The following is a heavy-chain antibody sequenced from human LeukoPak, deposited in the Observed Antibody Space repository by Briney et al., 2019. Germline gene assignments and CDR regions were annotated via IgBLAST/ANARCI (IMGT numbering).Heavy chain of an antibody. J-gene: IGHJ4*02. CDR1: GYTFTGYC. CDR2: INPDSGGT. Sequence: GASVKVSCKASGYTFTGYCIHWVRQAPGQGLEWMGWINPDSGGTNFPQKFQGRVTMTRDTSISTAYMELSRLRSDDTAVFHCARGDSYGYTSGFDYWGQGTLVTVSS. CDR3: ARGDSYGYTSGFDY. D-gene: IGHD5-18*01. V-gene: IGHV1-2*02.